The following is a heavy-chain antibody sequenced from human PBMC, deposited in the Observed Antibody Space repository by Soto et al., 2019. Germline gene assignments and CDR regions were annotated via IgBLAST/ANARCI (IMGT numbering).Heavy chain of an antibody. V-gene: IGHV1-69*13. J-gene: IGHJ4*02. CDR3: ARERGLLWFGELSYYFDY. D-gene: IGHD3-10*01. CDR2: IIPIFGTA. CDR1: GGTFSSYA. Sequence: AASVKVSCKASGGTFSSYAISWVRQAPGQGLEWMGGIIPIFGTANYAQKFQGRVTITADESTSTAYMELSSLRSEDTAVYHCARERGLLWFGELSYYFDYWGQGTLVTVSS.